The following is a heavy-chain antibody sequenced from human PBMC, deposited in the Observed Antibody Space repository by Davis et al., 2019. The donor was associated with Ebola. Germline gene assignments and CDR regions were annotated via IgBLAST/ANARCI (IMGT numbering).Heavy chain of an antibody. CDR1: GYTLSSFW. Sequence: GESLKISCKGSGYTLSSFWLNWVRQAPGKGLEWVALISYDGHQKNYADSVKGRFSISRDDSKNTLILEMNGLRAEDTAVFYCARGEAGKYEATDLWGQGTLVTVSS. CDR2: ISYDGHQK. CDR3: ARGEAGKYEATDL. V-gene: IGHV3-30*03. J-gene: IGHJ3*01. D-gene: IGHD3-16*01.